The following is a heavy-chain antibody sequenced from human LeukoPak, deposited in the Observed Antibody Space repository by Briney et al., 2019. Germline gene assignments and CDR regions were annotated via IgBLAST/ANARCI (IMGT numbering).Heavy chain of an antibody. V-gene: IGHV1-2*02. CDR3: AREVGAAPSNWFDP. CDR2: INPNSGGT. D-gene: IGHD1-26*01. CDR1: GYTFTGYY. J-gene: IGHJ5*02. Sequence: ASVKVSCKASGYTFTGYYMHWVRQAPGQGLEWMGWINPNSGGTNYAQKFQGRVTMTRDTSISTAYMELSRLRSDDTAVYYCAREVGAAPSNWFDPWGQGTLVTVSS.